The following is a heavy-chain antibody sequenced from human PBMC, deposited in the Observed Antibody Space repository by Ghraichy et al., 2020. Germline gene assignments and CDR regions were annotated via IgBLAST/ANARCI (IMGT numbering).Heavy chain of an antibody. D-gene: IGHD6-25*01. Sequence: TLSLTCAASGFTFSGYWMSWVRQAPGKGLEWVASIKQDGSEEHYVDSVKGRFTISRDNAKNSLSLQMNSLRAEDTAVYYCAKNIVAAGKYYYYYYGMDVWGQGTTVTVSS. CDR2: IKQDGSEE. CDR3: AKNIVAAGKYYYYYYGMDV. CDR1: GFTFSGYW. V-gene: IGHV3-7*01. J-gene: IGHJ6*02.